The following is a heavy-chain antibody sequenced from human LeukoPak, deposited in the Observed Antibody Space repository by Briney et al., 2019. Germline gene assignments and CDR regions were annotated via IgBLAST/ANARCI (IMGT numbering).Heavy chain of an antibody. CDR3: ATQFRAAAGPPFDY. Sequence: KPSETLSLTCTVSGGSISSSSYYWSWIRQPAGKGLEWIGRIYTSGSTNYNPSLKSRVTMSVDTSKNQFSLKLSSVTAADTAVYYCATQFRAAAGPPFDYWGQGTLVTVSS. J-gene: IGHJ4*02. D-gene: IGHD6-13*01. CDR2: IYTSGST. V-gene: IGHV4-61*02. CDR1: GGSISSSSYY.